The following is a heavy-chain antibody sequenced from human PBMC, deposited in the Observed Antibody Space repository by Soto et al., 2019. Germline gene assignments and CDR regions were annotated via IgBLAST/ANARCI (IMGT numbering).Heavy chain of an antibody. D-gene: IGHD6-19*01. V-gene: IGHV1-18*04. J-gene: IGHJ4*02. CDR1: GYTFTSYG. Sequence: ASVKVSCKASGYTFTSYGISWVRQAPGQGLEWMGWISAYNGDTNYAQKLQGRVTMTTDTSTSTAXXXXXXLRSDDTAVYYCARDRIAVAGFDYWGQGTLVTVSS. CDR2: ISAYNGDT. CDR3: ARDRIAVAGFDY.